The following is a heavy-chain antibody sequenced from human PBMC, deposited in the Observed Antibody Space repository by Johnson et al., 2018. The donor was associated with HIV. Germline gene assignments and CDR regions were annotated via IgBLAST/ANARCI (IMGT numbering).Heavy chain of an antibody. CDR2: ISYDGSNK. CDR1: GFTFSSYA. CDR3: ARACRDGYTCDVYDI. V-gene: IGHV3-30*14. Sequence: QVQLVESGGGVVQPGRSLRLSCAASGFTFSSYAMHWVRQAPGKGLEWVAVISYDGSNKYYADSVKGRFTISRDNSKNTLYLQMNSLRVEDTAIYYCARACRDGYTCDVYDIWGQGTLVTVSS. D-gene: IGHD5-24*01. J-gene: IGHJ3*02.